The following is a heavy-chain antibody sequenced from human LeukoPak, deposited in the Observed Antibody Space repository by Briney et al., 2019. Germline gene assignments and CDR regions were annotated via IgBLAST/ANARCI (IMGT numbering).Heavy chain of an antibody. CDR2: FYNSGS. Sequence: PSETLSLTCTVSGGSISLYSWSWIRQPPGKGLGWIVYFYNSGSKYNPSLESRVTISADTSKNQFSLKLTCVTAADTAEYYCARVSTHNFYGSGTYYGDFDYWGQGTLVTVSS. D-gene: IGHD3-10*01. CDR3: ARVSTHNFYGSGTYYGDFDY. V-gene: IGHV4-59*01. J-gene: IGHJ4*02. CDR1: GGSISLYS.